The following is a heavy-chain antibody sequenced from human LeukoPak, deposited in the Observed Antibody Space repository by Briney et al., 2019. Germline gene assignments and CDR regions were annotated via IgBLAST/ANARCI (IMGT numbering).Heavy chain of an antibody. Sequence: PSETLSLTCTVSGASISSYYWSWIRQPPGKGLEWIGYIYYSGSTNYTPSLKSRVTISVDTSKNQFSLKLSSVTAADTAVYYCARAGPPMDYYYYYGMDVWGQGTTVTVSS. CDR2: IYYSGST. CDR1: GASISSYY. CDR3: ARAGPPMDYYYYYGMDV. V-gene: IGHV4-59*01. D-gene: IGHD5-24*01. J-gene: IGHJ6*02.